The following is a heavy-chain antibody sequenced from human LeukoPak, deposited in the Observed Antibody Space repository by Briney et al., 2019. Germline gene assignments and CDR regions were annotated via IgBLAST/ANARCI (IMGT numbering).Heavy chain of an antibody. CDR1: GFTFSSYA. V-gene: IGHV3-23*01. J-gene: IGHJ3*02. CDR3: AKLPDSSGPPYAFDI. Sequence: TGGSLRLSCAASGFTFSSYAMSWVRQAPGKGLELVSAISGSGGSTYYADSVKGRFTISRDNSKNTLYLQMNSLRAEDTAVYYCAKLPDSSGPPYAFDIWGQGTMVTVSS. CDR2: ISGSGGST. D-gene: IGHD6-19*01.